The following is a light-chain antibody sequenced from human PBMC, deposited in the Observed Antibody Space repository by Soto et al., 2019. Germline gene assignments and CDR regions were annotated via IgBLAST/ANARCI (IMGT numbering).Light chain of an antibody. Sequence: DIQMTQSPSSLSASVGDRVTITCRPSQSITTYLNWYQQKPGKAPKLLIYAASSLQSGVPSRYSGSGVGTDFTFTISSLQPEDIATYYCQQYDNLPLFTFGPGTKVDIK. V-gene: IGKV1-33*01. J-gene: IGKJ3*01. CDR1: QSITTY. CDR3: QQYDNLPLFT. CDR2: AAS.